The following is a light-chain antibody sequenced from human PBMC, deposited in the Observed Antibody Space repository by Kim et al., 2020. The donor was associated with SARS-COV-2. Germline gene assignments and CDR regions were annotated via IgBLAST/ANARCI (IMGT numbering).Light chain of an antibody. CDR3: QHYYDWPRT. CDR1: QSVRSS. V-gene: IGKV3-15*01. J-gene: IGKJ2*01. CDR2: DAS. Sequence: EIVMTQSPATVSVSLGGRVTLSCRASQSVRSSLAWYQQRPGLSPRLLIYDASSRATGVPARFSGSGSETEFTLTITSLRSDDFAVYYCQHYYDWPRTFGQGTKLEI.